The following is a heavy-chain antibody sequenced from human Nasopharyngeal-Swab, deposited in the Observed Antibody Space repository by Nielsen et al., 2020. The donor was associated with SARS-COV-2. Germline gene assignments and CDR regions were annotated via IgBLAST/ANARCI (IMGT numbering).Heavy chain of an antibody. CDR2: ISAYNGNT. V-gene: IGHV1-18*01. J-gene: IGHJ4*02. CDR1: GYTFTSYG. D-gene: IGHD2-21*02. CDR3: ASLALCCGDCYYFDY. Sequence: ASVKVSCKASGYTFTSYGISWVRQAPGQGLEWMGWISAYNGNTNYAQTLQGRVTMTTDTSTSTAYMELRSLRSDDTAVYYCASLALCCGDCYYFDYWGQVTRVTVSS.